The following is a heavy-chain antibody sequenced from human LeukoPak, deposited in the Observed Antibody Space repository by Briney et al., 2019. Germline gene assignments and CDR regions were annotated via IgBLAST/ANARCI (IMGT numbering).Heavy chain of an antibody. CDR2: INHSGST. V-gene: IGHV4-34*01. J-gene: IGHJ4*02. CDR1: GGSFSGYY. CDR3: ARSAVAGKQTIRKTYYFDY. Sequence: SETLSLTCAVYGGSFSGYYWSWIRQPPGKGLEWIGEINHSGSTNYNPSLKSRVTISVDTSKNQFSLKLSSVTAADTAVYYCARSAVAGKQTIRKTYYFDYWGQGTLVTVSS. D-gene: IGHD6-19*01.